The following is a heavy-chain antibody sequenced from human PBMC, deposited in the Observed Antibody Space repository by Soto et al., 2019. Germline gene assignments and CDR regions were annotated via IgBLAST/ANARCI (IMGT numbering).Heavy chain of an antibody. V-gene: IGHV1-69*13. CDR1: GGTFSSYA. J-gene: IGHJ4*02. CDR3: ARVNYYDSSGYYRPHRPFDY. Sequence: ASVKVSCKASGGTFSSYAISWVRQAPGQGLEWMGGIIPIFGTANYAQKFQGRVTITADESTSTAYMELSSLRSEDTAVYYCARVNYYDSSGYYRPHRPFDYWGQGTLVTVSS. CDR2: IIPIFGTA. D-gene: IGHD3-22*01.